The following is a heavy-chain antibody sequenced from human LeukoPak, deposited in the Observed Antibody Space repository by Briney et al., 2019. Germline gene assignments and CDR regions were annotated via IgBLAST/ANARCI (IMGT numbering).Heavy chain of an antibody. D-gene: IGHD2-15*01. CDR3: AKEHSPYCSGDACYDYFDY. J-gene: IGHJ4*02. V-gene: IGHV3-21*01. Sequence: PVGSLRLSCAASGFTFSRYTMTWVRQAPGKGLEWVSSITSISSYIYYADSVKGRFTISRDNAKNSLYLQLNSLRAEDTAVYYCAKEHSPYCSGDACYDYFDYWGQGILVTVSS. CDR1: GFTFSRYT. CDR2: ITSISSYI.